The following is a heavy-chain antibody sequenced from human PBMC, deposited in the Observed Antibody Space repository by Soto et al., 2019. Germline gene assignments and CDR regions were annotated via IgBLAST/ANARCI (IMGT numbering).Heavy chain of an antibody. Sequence: EVQLVESGGGLVKPGGSLRLSCAASGFTLSNAWVSWVRQAPGKGLEWVGRITNKIEGGTTDYAVPVKGRFTISRDDSKHRLYRQMNSLITEDTAVYYCAPHLNFESWGQGTPVTVS. CDR3: APHLNFES. CDR1: GFTLSNAW. CDR2: ITNKIEGGTT. J-gene: IGHJ5*01. V-gene: IGHV3-15*01. D-gene: IGHD3-3*02.